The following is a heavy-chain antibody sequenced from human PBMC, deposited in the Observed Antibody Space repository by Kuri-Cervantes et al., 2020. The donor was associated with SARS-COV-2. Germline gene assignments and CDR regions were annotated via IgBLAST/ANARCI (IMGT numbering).Heavy chain of an antibody. V-gene: IGHV4-59*01. CDR2: IYYSGST. D-gene: IGHD2-8*01. CDR3: ARLGKNCTNGVCNTYYYYHMDV. J-gene: IGHJ6*03. CDR1: GGSISTYY. Sequence: ESLKISCAASGGSISTYYWGWIRQPPGKGLEWIGYIYYSGSTNYNPPLKSRVMISVDMSKNQFSLKLSSVTAADTAVYYCARLGKNCTNGVCNTYYYYHMDVWGKGTTVTVSS.